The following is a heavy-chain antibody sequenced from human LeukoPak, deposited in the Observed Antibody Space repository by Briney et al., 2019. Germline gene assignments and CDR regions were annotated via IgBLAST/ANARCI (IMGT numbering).Heavy chain of an antibody. Sequence: PSETLSLTCAVSGASISSDKWWSWVRQPPGKGLEWIGEINHSGNTNYSPSLKSRVTMSTDKSKNEFSLRLTSVTAADTAVYYCARAGVWLPAVWGEGTVVTVSS. V-gene: IGHV4-4*02. J-gene: IGHJ4*02. CDR3: ARAGVWLPAV. CDR2: INHSGNT. CDR1: GASISSDKW. D-gene: IGHD3-9*01.